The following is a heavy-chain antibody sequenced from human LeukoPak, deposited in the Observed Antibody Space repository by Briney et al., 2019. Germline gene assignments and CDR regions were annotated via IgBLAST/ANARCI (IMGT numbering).Heavy chain of an antibody. Sequence: GGSLRLSCAASGFTFSTYHMHWVRQAPGKGLEWVTVISYDGSNTYYADSVKGRFTISRDNAKNTLYLQMNSLRAEDTAVYYCARDLIRGYSYGMGYWGQGTLVTVSS. CDR3: ARDLIRGYSYGMGY. CDR1: GFTFSTYH. J-gene: IGHJ4*02. V-gene: IGHV3-30-3*01. CDR2: ISYDGSNT. D-gene: IGHD5-18*01.